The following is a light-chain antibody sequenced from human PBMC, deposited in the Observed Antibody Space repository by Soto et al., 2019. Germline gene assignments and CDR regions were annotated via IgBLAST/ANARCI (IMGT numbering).Light chain of an antibody. CDR3: QQYDKSPFA. J-gene: IGKJ4*01. CDR2: AAS. CDR1: QSVSGSY. Sequence: EIVLTQSPGTLSLSPGERATLSCRASQSVSGSYLAWYQQKPGQAPRLLIYAASSRATGIPDRFSGSGSGTDLTLTISRLEPEDFAVYYCQQYDKSPFAFGGGTKVEIK. V-gene: IGKV3-20*01.